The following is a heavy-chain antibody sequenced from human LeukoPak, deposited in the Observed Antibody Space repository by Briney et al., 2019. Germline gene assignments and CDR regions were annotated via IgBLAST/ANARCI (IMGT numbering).Heavy chain of an antibody. J-gene: IGHJ4*02. CDR2: ISGSGAHT. Sequence: GGSLRLSCIASGFTFSGDAMNWIRQVPGKGLEWVSAISGSGAHTFYADSVEGRFTVSRDNFNDTLYLQMNSLRAEDTAVYYCAKSKNWGYKDFFDYWGQGTLVTVSS. D-gene: IGHD7-27*01. CDR1: GFTFSGDA. CDR3: AKSKNWGYKDFFDY. V-gene: IGHV3-23*01.